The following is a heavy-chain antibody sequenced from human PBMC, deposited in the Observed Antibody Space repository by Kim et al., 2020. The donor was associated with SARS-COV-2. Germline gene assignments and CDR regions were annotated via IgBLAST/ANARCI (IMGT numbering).Heavy chain of an antibody. CDR1: GFTFSSYS. CDR2: ISSSSSYI. D-gene: IGHD3-10*01. CDR3: ARDTGYGSGSYSSMDV. V-gene: IGHV3-21*01. J-gene: IGHJ6*02. Sequence: GGSLRLSCAASGFTFSSYSMNWVRQAPGKGLEWVSSISSSSSYIYYADSVKGRFTISRDNAKNSLYLQMNSLRAEDTAVYYCARDTGYGSGSYSSMDVWGQGTTVTVSS.